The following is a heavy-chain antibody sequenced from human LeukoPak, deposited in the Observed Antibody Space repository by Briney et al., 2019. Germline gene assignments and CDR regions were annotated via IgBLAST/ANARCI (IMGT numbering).Heavy chain of an antibody. V-gene: IGHV5-51*01. CDR1: GYSFTSYW. CDR3: ARGDYSNYYVLFDY. Sequence: GESLKISCKGSGYSFTSYWIGWVRQMPGKGLGLMLIIYSGDSDTRYSPSFQGQVTISADKSISTAYLQWSSLKASDTAMYYCARGDYSNYYVLFDYWGQGTLVTVSS. D-gene: IGHD4-11*01. CDR2: IYSGDSDT. J-gene: IGHJ4*02.